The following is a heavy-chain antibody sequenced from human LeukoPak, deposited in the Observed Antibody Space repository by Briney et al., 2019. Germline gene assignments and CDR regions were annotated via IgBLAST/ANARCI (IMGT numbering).Heavy chain of an antibody. CDR1: GFTFSSYW. V-gene: IGHV3-7*01. D-gene: IGHD3-22*01. CDR2: IKQDGSEK. J-gene: IGHJ5*02. CDR3: AREGEYYDSSGYYYGWFDP. Sequence: PGGSLRLSCAASGFTFSSYWMSWVRQAPGKGLEWVANIKQDGSEKYYVDSVKGRFTISRDNAKNSLYLQMNSLRAEDTAVYYCAREGEYYDSSGYYYGWFDPWGQGTLVTVSS.